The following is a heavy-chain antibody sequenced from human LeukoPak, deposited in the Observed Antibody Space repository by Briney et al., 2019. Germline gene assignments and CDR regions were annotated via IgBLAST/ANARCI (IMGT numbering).Heavy chain of an antibody. CDR2: ISAYNGNT. J-gene: IGHJ3*02. CDR3: AREGGYDITGGAFDI. D-gene: IGHD3-22*01. Sequence: ASVKVSCKASGYTFTSYGITWVRQAPGQGLEWMGWISAYNGNTNYEQILQGRVTMTTDTSTTTAYMELRSLRSDDTAVYYCAREGGYDITGGAFDIWGQGTMVTVSS. V-gene: IGHV1-18*01. CDR1: GYTFTSYG.